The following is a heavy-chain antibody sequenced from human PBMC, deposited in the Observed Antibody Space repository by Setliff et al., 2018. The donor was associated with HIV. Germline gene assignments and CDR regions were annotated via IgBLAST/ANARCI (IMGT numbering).Heavy chain of an antibody. CDR3: ARGDIVVRSPPFDD. D-gene: IGHD2-15*01. Sequence: ASVKVSCKASGYTFTSYTMHWVRQAPGQGLEWMGIINPSDGATTYAQRFQGRVTMTRDTSTSTVYMELSSLRSEDTAVYYCARGDIVVRSPPFDDWGQGTLVTVSS. V-gene: IGHV1-46*01. CDR2: INPSDGAT. CDR1: GYTFTSYT. J-gene: IGHJ4*02.